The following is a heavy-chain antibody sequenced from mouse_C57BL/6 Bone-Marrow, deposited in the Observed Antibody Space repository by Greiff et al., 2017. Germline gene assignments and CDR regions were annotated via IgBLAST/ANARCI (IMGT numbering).Heavy chain of an antibody. J-gene: IGHJ4*01. V-gene: IGHV1-55*01. D-gene: IGHD2-3*01. Sequence: VQLQQPGAELVKPGASVKMSCKASGYTFTSYWITWVKQRPGQGLEWIGDIYPGSGSTNYNEKFKSKATLTVDTSSSTAYMQLSSLTSEDSAVXYCARGDDGYYLYYAMDYWGQGTSVTVSS. CDR1: GYTFTSYW. CDR3: ARGDDGYYLYYAMDY. CDR2: IYPGSGST.